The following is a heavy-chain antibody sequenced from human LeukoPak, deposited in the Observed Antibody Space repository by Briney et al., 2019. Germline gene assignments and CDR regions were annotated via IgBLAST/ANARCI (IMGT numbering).Heavy chain of an antibody. CDR1: GFTFSSYS. J-gene: IGHJ4*02. CDR3: ARAGVSGSYPYYFDS. D-gene: IGHD1-26*01. CDR2: ISSSSSYI. V-gene: IGHV3-21*01. Sequence: GGSLRLSCAASGFTFSSYSMNWVRQAPGKGLEWVSSISSSSSYIYYADSVKGRFTISRDNAKNSLYLQLNRLRAEDTAVYYCARAGVSGSYPYYFDSWGQGTLVTVSS.